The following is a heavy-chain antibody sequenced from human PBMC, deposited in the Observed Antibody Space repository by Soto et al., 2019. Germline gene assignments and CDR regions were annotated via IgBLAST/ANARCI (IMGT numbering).Heavy chain of an antibody. J-gene: IGHJ5*02. CDR3: ASFPLASGPSGNWFDP. CDR2: ITPFNGNT. Sequence: QMQLVQSGAEVKKTGSSVKVSCKASGYTFTYRYLHWVRQAPGQALEWMGWITPFNGNTNYAQKLQDRVTITRDRSMSTAYMELSSLRSEDTAMYYCASFPLASGPSGNWFDPWVQGTLVTVSS. CDR1: GYTFTYRY. D-gene: IGHD3-10*01. V-gene: IGHV1-45*02.